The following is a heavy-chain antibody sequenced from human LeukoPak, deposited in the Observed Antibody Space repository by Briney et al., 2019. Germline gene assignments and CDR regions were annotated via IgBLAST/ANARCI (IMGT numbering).Heavy chain of an antibody. J-gene: IGHJ6*03. CDR2: INPNSGGT. CDR3: AEDSHYGDYDIYYYYYYMDV. CDR1: GYSFTVYY. Sequence: ASVKVSCKASGYSFTVYYMFWVRQAPGQGLEWMGWINPNSGGTNYAQKFQGRFTISRDNSKNTLYLQMNSLRAEDTAVYYCAEDSHYGDYDIYYYYYYMDVWGKGTTVTVSS. D-gene: IGHD4-17*01. V-gene: IGHV1-2*02.